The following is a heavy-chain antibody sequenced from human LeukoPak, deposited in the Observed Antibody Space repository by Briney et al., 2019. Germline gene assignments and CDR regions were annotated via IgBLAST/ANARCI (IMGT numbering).Heavy chain of an antibody. CDR1: GYTFTSYS. J-gene: IGHJ6*02. CDR3: ATDRGYMDV. V-gene: IGHV1-46*01. D-gene: IGHD3-22*01. Sequence: ASVKVSCKASGYTFTSYSMHWVRQAPGQGLEWMGIINPSSGCTSYAQKFQGRVTMTRDTTTSSVYMELISLRSEDTAVYYCATDRGYMDVWGQATTVT. CDR2: INPSSGCT.